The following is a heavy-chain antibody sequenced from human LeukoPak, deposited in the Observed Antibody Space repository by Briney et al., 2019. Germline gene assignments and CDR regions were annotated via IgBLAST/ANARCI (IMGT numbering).Heavy chain of an antibody. V-gene: IGHV4-59*01. CDR1: GGSISSYY. CDR2: IYYSGST. Sequence: PSGTLSLTCTVSGGSISSYYWSWIRQPPGKGLEWIGYIYYSGSTNYNPSLKSRVTISVDTSKNQFSLKLSSVTAADTAVYYCARGPYFDWLPRVYYYYYMDVWGKGTTVTVSS. D-gene: IGHD3-9*01. CDR3: ARGPYFDWLPRVYYYYYMDV. J-gene: IGHJ6*03.